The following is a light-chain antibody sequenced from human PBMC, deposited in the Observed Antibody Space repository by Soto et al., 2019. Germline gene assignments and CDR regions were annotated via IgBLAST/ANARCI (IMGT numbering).Light chain of an antibody. CDR1: HDIRND. V-gene: IGKV1-17*01. CDR2: SAY. CDR3: LQRHTHPYS. Sequence: DIQMAQSQSSLSASVGDRVTITCRASHDIRNDLGWYQQKPGKAPERLIYSAYNLQAGVPSRFSGSGSGTEFNHKVSSLEPEDFATYYCLQRHTHPYSFGQGTKLE. J-gene: IGKJ2*01.